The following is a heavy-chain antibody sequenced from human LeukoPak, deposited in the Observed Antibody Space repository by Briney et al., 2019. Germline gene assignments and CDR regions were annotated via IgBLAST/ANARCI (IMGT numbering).Heavy chain of an antibody. CDR1: GGSISSYY. J-gene: IGHJ4*02. V-gene: IGHV4-4*07. CDR3: ARDRTSGVDY. Sequence: SETLSLTCTVSGGSISSYYWSWIRQPAGKGLEWIGRIYTTGITNYNPSLKSRLTISVDKSKNQFSLKLSSVTAADTAVYYCARDRTSGVDYWGQGTLVTVS. D-gene: IGHD2-8*01. CDR2: IYTTGIT.